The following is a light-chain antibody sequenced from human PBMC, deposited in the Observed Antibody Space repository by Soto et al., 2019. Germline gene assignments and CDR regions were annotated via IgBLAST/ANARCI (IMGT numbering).Light chain of an antibody. CDR2: DVS. CDR3: CSYAGSSTVV. V-gene: IGLV2-11*01. Sequence: QSALTQPRSVSGSPGQSVTISCTGTSSDADSYNYVSWYQQHPGKAPKLMIYDVSKRPSGVPDRFSGSKSGNTASLTISGLQAEDEADYYCCSYAGSSTVVFGGGTKLTVL. J-gene: IGLJ2*01. CDR1: SSDADSYNY.